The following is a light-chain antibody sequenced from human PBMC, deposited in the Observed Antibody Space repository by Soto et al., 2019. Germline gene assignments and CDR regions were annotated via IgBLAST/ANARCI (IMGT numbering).Light chain of an antibody. J-gene: IGKJ3*01. CDR2: GAS. Sequence: EIVLTQSPGTLSLSPGERATLSCRASQSISNSFLAWYQQKPGQAPRLLIYGASSRATGIPDRFSGSGSGTDFTLTISRLGPEDFAVYYCQQYNSSPFTFGPGTKVDIK. CDR1: QSISNSF. CDR3: QQYNSSPFT. V-gene: IGKV3-20*01.